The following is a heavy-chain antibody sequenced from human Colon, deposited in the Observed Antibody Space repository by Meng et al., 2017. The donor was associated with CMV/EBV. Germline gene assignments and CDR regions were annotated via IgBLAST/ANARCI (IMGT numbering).Heavy chain of an antibody. CDR2: MNPNSGNT. Sequence: ASVKVSCKTSGLTFGSSAISWVRQAPGQGLEWMGWMNPNSGNTGYAQKFQGRVTMTRNTSISTAYMELSSLRSEDTAVYYCARGRYDFWSGYSNWFDPWGQGTLVTVSS. V-gene: IGHV1-8*02. J-gene: IGHJ5*02. CDR1: GLTFGSSA. CDR3: ARGRYDFWSGYSNWFDP. D-gene: IGHD3-3*01.